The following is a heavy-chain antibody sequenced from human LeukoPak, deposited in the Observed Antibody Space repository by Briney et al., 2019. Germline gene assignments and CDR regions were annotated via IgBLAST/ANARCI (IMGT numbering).Heavy chain of an antibody. CDR3: ARHYYDSSGDFYYYYYYMDV. Sequence: GGSLRLSCAASGFTFSSYEMNWVRQAPGKGLEWVSYISSSGSTIYYADSVKGRFTISRDNAKNSLYLQMNSLRAEDTAVYYCARHYYDSSGDFYYYYYYMDVWGKGTTVTISS. CDR1: GFTFSSYE. CDR2: ISSSGSTI. D-gene: IGHD3-22*01. J-gene: IGHJ6*03. V-gene: IGHV3-48*03.